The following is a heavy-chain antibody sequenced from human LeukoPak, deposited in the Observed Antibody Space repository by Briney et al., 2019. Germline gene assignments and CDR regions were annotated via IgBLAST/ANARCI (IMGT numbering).Heavy chain of an antibody. V-gene: IGHV4-59*08. D-gene: IGHD2-2*01. CDR2: IHYSGST. J-gene: IGHJ4*02. CDR3: ARRLGGTSTGFDY. Sequence: SETLSLTCTVSGGSISSYYWSWIRQPPGKGLEWIGSIHYSGSTTYNPSLKSRVTISVDTSKNQFSLKLSSVTAADTAVYYCARRLGGTSTGFDYWGQGTQVTVSS. CDR1: GGSISSYY.